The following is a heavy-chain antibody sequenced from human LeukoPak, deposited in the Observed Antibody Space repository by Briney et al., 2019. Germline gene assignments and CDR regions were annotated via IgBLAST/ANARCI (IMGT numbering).Heavy chain of an antibody. CDR2: IIPIFGTA. V-gene: IGHV1-69*06. D-gene: IGHD3-10*01. Sequence: SVKVSCKASGGTFSSYAISWVRQAPGQGLEWMGGIIPIFGTANYAQKFQGRVTITADKSTSTAYMELSSLRSEDTAVYYCARCYYGSGSYYYYYYMDVWGKGTTVTVSS. J-gene: IGHJ6*03. CDR3: ARCYYGSGSYYYYYYMDV. CDR1: GGTFSSYA.